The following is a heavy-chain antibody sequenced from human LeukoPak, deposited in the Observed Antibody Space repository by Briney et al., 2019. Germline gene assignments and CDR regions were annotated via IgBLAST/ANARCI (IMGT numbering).Heavy chain of an antibody. CDR3: ARTREQWQVLDY. CDR1: GFTVSSNY. J-gene: IGHJ4*02. CDR2: IYSGGST. V-gene: IGHV3-53*05. Sequence: GGSLRLSCAASGFTVSSNYMSWVRQAPGKGLEWVSVIYSGGSTYHADSVKGRFTMSRDNSKNMVYLQMSTLRAEDTAVYYCARTREQWQVLDYWGQGTLVTVSS. D-gene: IGHD6-19*01.